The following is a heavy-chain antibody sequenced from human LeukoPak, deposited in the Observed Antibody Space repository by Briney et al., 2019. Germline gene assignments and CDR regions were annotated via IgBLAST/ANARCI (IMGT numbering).Heavy chain of an antibody. J-gene: IGHJ4*02. V-gene: IGHV1-2*02. Sequence: ASVKVSCKASGYTFTDYYMHWVRQAPGQGLEWMGWISPNSGDTKHAQNFQGEVTMTRDTSISTAYMELNNLNSDDTAVYYCARGSPASGRFPFNYWGQGTLVTVSS. D-gene: IGHD6-19*01. CDR2: ISPNSGDT. CDR1: GYTFTDYY. CDR3: ARGSPASGRFPFNY.